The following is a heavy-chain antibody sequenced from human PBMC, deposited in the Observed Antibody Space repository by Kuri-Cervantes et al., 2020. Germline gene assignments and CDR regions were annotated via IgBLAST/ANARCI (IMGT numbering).Heavy chain of an antibody. CDR1: GYTFTACP. V-gene: IGHV1-3*01. J-gene: IGHJ4*02. D-gene: IGHD3-22*01. Sequence: ASVKVSCKASGYTFTACPMHWVRLAPGQRLEWLGRINAANGDTRYSQNFQDRVTFSRDTSASTAYMELSSLRSEDTAVYYCASNSFDSSAYYYFDYWGQGTLVTVSS. CDR3: ASNSFDSSAYYYFDY. CDR2: INAANGDT.